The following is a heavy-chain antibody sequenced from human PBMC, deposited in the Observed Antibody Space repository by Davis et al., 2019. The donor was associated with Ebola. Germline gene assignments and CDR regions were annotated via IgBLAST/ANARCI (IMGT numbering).Heavy chain of an antibody. J-gene: IGHJ4*02. D-gene: IGHD1-26*01. Sequence: SLKISCAASGFTFSSYGMHWVRQAPGKGLEWVSGISWNSGSIGYVDSVKGRFTISRDNAKNTLYLQMNSLRAEDTAVYYCARPRKWQLTSYYFDYWGQGTLVTVSS. V-gene: IGHV3-9*01. CDR1: GFTFSSYG. CDR2: ISWNSGSI. CDR3: ARPRKWQLTSYYFDY.